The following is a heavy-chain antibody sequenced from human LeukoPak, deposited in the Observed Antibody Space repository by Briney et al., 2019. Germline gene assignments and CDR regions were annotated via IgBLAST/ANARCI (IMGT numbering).Heavy chain of an antibody. V-gene: IGHV3-30*04. CDR1: GFTFSSYA. CDR2: ISYDGSNK. Sequence: GGSLRLSCAASGFTFSSYAMHWVRQAPGKGLEWVAVISYDGSNKYYADSVKGRFTISRDNSKNTLYLQMNSLRAGDTAVYYCAKAGYVGDYYYYYMDVWGKGTTVTVSS. D-gene: IGHD3-16*01. J-gene: IGHJ6*03. CDR3: AKAGYVGDYYYYYMDV.